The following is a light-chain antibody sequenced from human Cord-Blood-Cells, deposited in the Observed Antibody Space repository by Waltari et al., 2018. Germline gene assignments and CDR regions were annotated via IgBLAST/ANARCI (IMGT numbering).Light chain of an antibody. J-gene: IGLJ2*01. CDR3: SSYTSSSTVV. V-gene: IGLV2-14*01. Sequence: QSALTQPASVSGSPGQSITISCTGTSSNVGGYNYVSWYQQHPSKAPKLMIYDVSNRPSGVSNRCSGSKSGNTASLTISGLQAEDEAGYYCSSYTSSSTVVFGGGTKLTVL. CDR1: SSNVGGYNY. CDR2: DVS.